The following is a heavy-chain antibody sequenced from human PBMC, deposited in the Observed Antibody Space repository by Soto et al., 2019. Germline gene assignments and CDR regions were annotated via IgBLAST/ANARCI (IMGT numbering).Heavy chain of an antibody. CDR2: INVDNGNT. CDR1: GYTFTTYA. Sequence: QIQLVQSGADVRKPGASVKVSCTASGYTFTTYAMHWVRQAPGQRPEWMGRINVDNGNTKYSQNFQGRVTITRDTSASTAYMELSGLTYGDTGVYFCARDGRYRYGSYSHYGMDVWGQGTTVIVSS. J-gene: IGHJ6*02. V-gene: IGHV1-3*01. CDR3: ARDGRYRYGSYSHYGMDV. D-gene: IGHD3-16*02.